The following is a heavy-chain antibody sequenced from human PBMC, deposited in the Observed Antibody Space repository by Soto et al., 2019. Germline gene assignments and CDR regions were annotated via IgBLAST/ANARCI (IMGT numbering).Heavy chain of an antibody. CDR3: AKAAVVSYFDY. J-gene: IGHJ4*02. V-gene: IGHV3-9*01. CDR1: GFTFDDYA. Sequence: GGSLRLSCAASGFTFDDYAMHWVRQAPGKGLEWVSGISWNSGSIGYADSVKGRFTISRDNAKNSLYLQMNSLRAEDTALYYCAKAAVVSYFDYWGQGTLVTVSS. D-gene: IGHD2-21*01. CDR2: ISWNSGSI.